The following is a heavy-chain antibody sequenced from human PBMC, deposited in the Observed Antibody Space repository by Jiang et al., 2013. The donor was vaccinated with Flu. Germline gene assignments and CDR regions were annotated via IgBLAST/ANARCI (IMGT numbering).Heavy chain of an antibody. CDR3: AHRRYSSPTLGFDY. V-gene: IGHV2-5*02. D-gene: IGHD5-18*01. CDR2: IYWDDDK. J-gene: IGHJ4*02. Sequence: LEWLALIYWDDDKRYSPSLKSRLTITKDTSKNQVVLTMTNMDPVDTATYYCAHRRYSSPTLGFDYWGQGTLVTVSS.